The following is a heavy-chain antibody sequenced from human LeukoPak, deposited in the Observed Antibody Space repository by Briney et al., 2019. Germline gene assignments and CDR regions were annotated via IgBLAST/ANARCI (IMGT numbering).Heavy chain of an antibody. D-gene: IGHD1-26*01. CDR3: AKEKEGGYFDL. CDR2: ISYDGSNK. V-gene: IGHV3-30*18. Sequence: GGSLRLSCAASGFTFSSYCMHWVRQAPGKGLEWVAVISYDGSNKYYADSVKGRFTISRDNSKNTLYLQMNSLRAEDTAVYYCAKEKEGGYFDLWGRGTLVTVSS. CDR1: GFTFSSYC. J-gene: IGHJ2*01.